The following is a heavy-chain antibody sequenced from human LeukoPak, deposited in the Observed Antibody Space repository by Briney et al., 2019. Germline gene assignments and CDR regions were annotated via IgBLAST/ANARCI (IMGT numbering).Heavy chain of an antibody. J-gene: IGHJ4*02. CDR2: INHRGSN. CDR1: GGSFSGYY. Sequence: SETLSLTCAVYGGSFSGYYGRGIRQPPGKGLEWGGEINHRGSNNYNPSLKRRVTISVDTSKNQFSLKLSSVTAAATAVYYCARERRYYYDSTGIFDYWGQGTLVTVSS. CDR3: ARERRYYYDSTGIFDY. V-gene: IGHV4-34*01. D-gene: IGHD3-22*01.